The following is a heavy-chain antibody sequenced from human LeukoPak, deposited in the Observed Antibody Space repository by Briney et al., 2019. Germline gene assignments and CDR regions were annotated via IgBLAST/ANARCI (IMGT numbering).Heavy chain of an antibody. V-gene: IGHV1-18*01. J-gene: IGHJ4*02. CDR1: GYTFTSYG. CDR2: ISAYNGNT. CDR3: ARLFWSGYYYYFDY. D-gene: IGHD3-3*01. Sequence: ASVKVSSKASGYTFTSYGISWVRQAPGQGLEWMGWISAYNGNTNYAQKLQGRVTMTTDTSTSTAYMELRSLRSDDTAVYYCARLFWSGYYYYFDYWGQGTLVTVSS.